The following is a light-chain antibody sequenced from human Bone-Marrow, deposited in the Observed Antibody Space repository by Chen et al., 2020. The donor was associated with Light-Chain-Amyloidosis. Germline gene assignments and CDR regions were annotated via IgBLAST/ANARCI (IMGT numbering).Light chain of an antibody. CDR3: GAWDESLNGWV. Sequence: QSVLTQPPAASASPGQRVTVSCSGSSSNIGTNSLYWYQQLPGAAPTVLIYRNSQRPSGVPYRFSGSKSGTSGSLAISGLRSEDEGDYYCGAWDESLNGWVFGGGTKLTVL. J-gene: IGLJ3*02. V-gene: IGLV1-47*02. CDR1: SSNIGTNS. CDR2: RNS.